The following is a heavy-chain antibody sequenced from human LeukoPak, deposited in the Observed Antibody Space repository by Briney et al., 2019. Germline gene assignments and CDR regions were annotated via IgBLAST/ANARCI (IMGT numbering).Heavy chain of an antibody. J-gene: IGHJ4*02. D-gene: IGHD3-10*01. CDR1: GFTFSSYS. CDR2: ISSSSSTI. Sequence: RTGGSLRLSCAASGFTFSSYSMNWVRQAPGKGLEWVSYISSSSSTIYYADSVKGRFTISRDNAKNSLYLQMNSLRDEDTAVYYCARGDYYGSGSYYSYYFDYWGQGTLVTVSS. CDR3: ARGDYYGSGSYYSYYFDY. V-gene: IGHV3-48*02.